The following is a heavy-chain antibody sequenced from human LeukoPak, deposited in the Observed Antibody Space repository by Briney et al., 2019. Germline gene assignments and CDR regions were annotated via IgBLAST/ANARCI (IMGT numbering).Heavy chain of an antibody. J-gene: IGHJ4*02. V-gene: IGHV3-21*01. CDR3: ARDPSVYVAAAGNDY. Sequence: PGGPLRLSCAASGFTFSSYSMNWVRQAPGKGLEWVSSISSSSSYIYYAASVKGRFTISRDNAKNSLYLQMNSLRAEDTAVYYCARDPSVYVAAAGNDYWGQGTLVTVSS. D-gene: IGHD6-13*01. CDR2: ISSSSSYI. CDR1: GFTFSSYS.